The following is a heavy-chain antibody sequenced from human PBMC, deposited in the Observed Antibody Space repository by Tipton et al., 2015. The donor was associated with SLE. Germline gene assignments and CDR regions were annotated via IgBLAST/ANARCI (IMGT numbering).Heavy chain of an antibody. CDR1: GGSISGYY. CDR2: ISFSGLT. J-gene: IGHJ4*02. CDR3: ARRLTRYSGYDYFDY. Sequence: LRLSCTVSGGSISGYYWSWVRQPPGKGLEWIGYISFSGLTNYNPSLKSRVTISVDTSKNQFSLKLSSVTAADTAVYYCARRLTRYSGYDYFDYWGQGTLVTVSS. D-gene: IGHD5-12*01. V-gene: IGHV4-59*08.